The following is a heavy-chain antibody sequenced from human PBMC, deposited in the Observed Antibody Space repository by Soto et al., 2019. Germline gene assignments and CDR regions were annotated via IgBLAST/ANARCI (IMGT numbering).Heavy chain of an antibody. Sequence: PGGSLRLSGAASGFTFSSYSMNWVRQAPGKGLEWVSSISSSSSYIYYADSVKGRFTISRDNAKNSLYLQMNSLRAEDTAVYYCARDHDSYGPFDYWGPGTLVTVSS. J-gene: IGHJ4*02. D-gene: IGHD5-18*01. CDR2: ISSSSSYI. V-gene: IGHV3-21*01. CDR1: GFTFSSYS. CDR3: ARDHDSYGPFDY.